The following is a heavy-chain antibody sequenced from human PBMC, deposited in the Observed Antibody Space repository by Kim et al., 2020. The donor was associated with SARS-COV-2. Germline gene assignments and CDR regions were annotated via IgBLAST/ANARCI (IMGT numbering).Heavy chain of an antibody. J-gene: IGHJ3*02. CDR3: AACYYDSSGYFVDAFDI. CDR1: GFTFTSSA. D-gene: IGHD3-22*01. V-gene: IGHV1-58*01. Sequence: SVKVSCKASGFTFTSSAVQWVRQARGQRLEWIGWIVVGSGNTNYAQKFQERVTITRDMSTSTAYMELSSLRSEDTAVYYCAACYYDSSGYFVDAFDIWGQGTMVTVSS. CDR2: IVVGSGNT.